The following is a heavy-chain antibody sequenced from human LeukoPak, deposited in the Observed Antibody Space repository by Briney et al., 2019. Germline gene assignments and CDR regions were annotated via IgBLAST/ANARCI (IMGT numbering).Heavy chain of an antibody. V-gene: IGHV1-2*02. CDR3: ARPYYYDSSGYYYSY. J-gene: IGHJ4*02. CDR1: GYTFTGYY. D-gene: IGHD3-22*01. Sequence: SVKVSCKASGYTFTGYYMHWVRQAPGQGLEWMGWINPNSGGTNYAQKFQGRVTMTRDTSISTAYMELSRLRSDGTAVYYCARPYYYDSSGYYYSYWGQGTLVTVSS. CDR2: INPNSGGT.